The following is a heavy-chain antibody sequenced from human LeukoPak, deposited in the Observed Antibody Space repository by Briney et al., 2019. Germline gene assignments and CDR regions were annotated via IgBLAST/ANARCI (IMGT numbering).Heavy chain of an antibody. CDR3: ARGGYSGSYYRYIDY. Sequence: PGGSLTLSCAPSGFTFSSYAMRSVRPPPSKGLEWVAVISYDGSNKYYADSVKGRFTISRDNSKNTLYLQMNSLRAEDTAVYYCARGGYSGSYYRYIDYWGQGTLVTVSS. V-gene: IGHV3-30-3*01. CDR2: ISYDGSNK. D-gene: IGHD1-26*01. CDR1: GFTFSSYA. J-gene: IGHJ4*02.